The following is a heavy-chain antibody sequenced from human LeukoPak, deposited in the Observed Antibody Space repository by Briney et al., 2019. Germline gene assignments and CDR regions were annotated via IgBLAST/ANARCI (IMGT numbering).Heavy chain of an antibody. D-gene: IGHD1-14*01. V-gene: IGHV4-38-2*02. J-gene: IGHJ4*02. CDR1: GYSISTGYS. CDR2: THHSGAT. Sequence: PSETLSLTCSVSGYSISTGYSWGWVRQSPGKILEWIGITHHSGATFYNPSLRGRVTISVDTSKNQFSLRVRSVTAADTAVYYCARVASYGGTGAGYWGQGTLVTVSS. CDR3: ARVASYGGTGAGY.